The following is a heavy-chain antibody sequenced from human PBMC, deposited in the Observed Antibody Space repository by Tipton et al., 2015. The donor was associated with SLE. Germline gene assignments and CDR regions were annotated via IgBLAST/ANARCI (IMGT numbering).Heavy chain of an antibody. CDR2: ISSSGSTI. V-gene: IGHV3-48*03. CDR1: GFTFSSYE. D-gene: IGHD6-25*01. Sequence: SLRLSCAASGFTFSSYEMNWVRQAPGKGLEWVSYISSSGSTIYYADSVKGRFTISRDNAKNLLYLQMNSLRAEDTAVYYCARDGMRGSGLGYFDYWGQGTLVTVSS. CDR3: ARDGMRGSGLGYFDY. J-gene: IGHJ4*02.